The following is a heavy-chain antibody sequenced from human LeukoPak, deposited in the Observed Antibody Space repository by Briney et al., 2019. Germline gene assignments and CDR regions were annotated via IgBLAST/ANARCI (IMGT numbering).Heavy chain of an antibody. CDR3: AKAPLRYSGYDGNWFDP. J-gene: IGHJ5*02. CDR2: ISWNSGSI. Sequence: GRSLRLSCAASGFTFDDYAMHWVRHAPGKGLEWVSGISWNSGSIGYADSVKGRSTISRDNAKNSLYLQMNSLRAEDTALYYCAKAPLRYSGYDGNWFDPWGQGTLVTVSS. CDR1: GFTFDDYA. V-gene: IGHV3-9*01. D-gene: IGHD5-12*01.